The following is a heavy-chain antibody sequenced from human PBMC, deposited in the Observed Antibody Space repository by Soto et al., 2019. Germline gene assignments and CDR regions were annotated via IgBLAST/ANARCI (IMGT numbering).Heavy chain of an antibody. Sequence: QVQLVQSGAEVKKPGASVKVSCKASGYTFTSYGISWVRQAPGQGLEWMGWISAYNGNTNYAQKLQGRVTMTTDTATSTAYMELRSLRSDDTAVYYCARDQGPRDSWNSDNSFDYWGQGTLVTVSS. V-gene: IGHV1-18*01. D-gene: IGHD1-7*01. CDR3: ARDQGPRDSWNSDNSFDY. CDR2: ISAYNGNT. CDR1: GYTFTSYG. J-gene: IGHJ4*02.